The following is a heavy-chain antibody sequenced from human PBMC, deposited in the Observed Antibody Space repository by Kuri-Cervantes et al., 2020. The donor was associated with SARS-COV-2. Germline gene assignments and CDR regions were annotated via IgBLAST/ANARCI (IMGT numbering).Heavy chain of an antibody. Sequence: ASVKVSCKASGYTFTSYYMHWVRQAPGQGLEWMGIINPSGGSTSYAQKFQGRVTMTMDTSTSTVYMELSSLRSEDTAVYYGARDPTPYYDFWSGSYYFDYWGQGTLVTVSS. D-gene: IGHD3-3*01. V-gene: IGHV1-46*01. CDR2: INPSGGST. CDR3: ARDPTPYYDFWSGSYYFDY. J-gene: IGHJ4*02. CDR1: GYTFTSYY.